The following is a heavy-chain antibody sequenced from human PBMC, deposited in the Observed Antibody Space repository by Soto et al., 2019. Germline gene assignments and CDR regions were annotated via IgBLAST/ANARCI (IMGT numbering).Heavy chain of an antibody. CDR1: GYTFTGYY. Sequence: ASVKVSCKASGYTFTGYYMHWVRQAPGQGLEWMGWINPNSGGTNYAQKFQGWVTMTRDTSFSTAYMELSRLRSDDTAVYYCAREVVTGLYYYYGMDVWGQGTTVTVSS. J-gene: IGHJ6*02. V-gene: IGHV1-2*04. CDR2: INPNSGGT. CDR3: AREVVTGLYYYYGMDV. D-gene: IGHD2-15*01.